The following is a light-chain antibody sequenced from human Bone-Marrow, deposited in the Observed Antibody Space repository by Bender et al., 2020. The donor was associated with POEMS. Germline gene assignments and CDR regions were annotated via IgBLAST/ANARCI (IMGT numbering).Light chain of an antibody. J-gene: IGLJ1*01. CDR3: SSYASSNIPYV. CDR1: SSDVGGYNY. V-gene: IGLV2-14*01. CDR2: EVG. Sequence: QSALTQPASVSGSPGQSITISCTGTSSDVGGYNYVSWYQQHPGKAPKLMIYEVGNRPSGVSHRFSGSKSGNTASLTISGLQAEDEADYFCSSYASSNIPYVFGTGTRVTV.